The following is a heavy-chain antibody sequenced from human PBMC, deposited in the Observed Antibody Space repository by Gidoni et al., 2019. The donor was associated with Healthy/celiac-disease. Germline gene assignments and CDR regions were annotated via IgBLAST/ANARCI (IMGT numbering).Heavy chain of an antibody. J-gene: IGHJ4*02. Sequence: EVQLVESGGGLVKPGGSLRLSCAASGFTFSSYSMNWVRQAPGKGLECVSSISSSSSYIYYADSVKGRFTTSRDNAKNSLYLQMNSLRAEDTAVYYCARDLTTLDYWGQGTLVTVSS. CDR2: ISSSSSYI. CDR3: ARDLTTLDY. CDR1: GFTFSSYS. D-gene: IGHD4-17*01. V-gene: IGHV3-21*01.